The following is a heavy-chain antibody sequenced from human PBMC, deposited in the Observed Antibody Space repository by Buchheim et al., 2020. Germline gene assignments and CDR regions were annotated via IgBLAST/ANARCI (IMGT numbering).Heavy chain of an antibody. CDR1: GFPLSNYG. Sequence: EVQLLESGGGLVQPGGSLRLSCAASGFPLSNYGMSLVRQAPGKGLEWVSALRGSGSNTYYSDPVKGRFTISRDNSENTLYLQLTSLRAEDTAVYYCAKGQHPYFNFDFWGRGT. CDR2: LRGSGSNT. V-gene: IGHV3-23*01. J-gene: IGHJ4*02. D-gene: IGHD6-13*01. CDR3: AKGQHPYFNFDF.